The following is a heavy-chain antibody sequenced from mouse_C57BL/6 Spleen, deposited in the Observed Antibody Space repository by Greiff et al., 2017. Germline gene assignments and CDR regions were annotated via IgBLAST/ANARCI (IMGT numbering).Heavy chain of an antibody. CDR3: ARRRLTAYYAMDY. D-gene: IGHD1-2*01. CDR2: ISSGSSTI. V-gene: IGHV5-17*01. J-gene: IGHJ4*01. Sequence: EVKLVESGGGLVKPGGSLKLSCAASGFTFSDYGMHWVRQAPEKGLEWVAYISSGSSTIYYADTVKGRFTISRDNAKSTLFLQMTSLRSEDTAMYCCARRRLTAYYAMDYWGQGTSVTVSS. CDR1: GFTFSDYG.